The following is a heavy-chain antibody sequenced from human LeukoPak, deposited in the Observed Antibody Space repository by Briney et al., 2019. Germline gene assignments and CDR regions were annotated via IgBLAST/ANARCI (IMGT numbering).Heavy chain of an antibody. Sequence: GGSLTLSCAASGFTFSDYYMSWIRQAPGKGLEWVSYISSSSSYTNYADSVKGRFTISRDNAKNSLYLQMNSLRAEDTAVYYCARIGAGSSRDYWGQGTLVTVSS. CDR3: ARIGAGSSRDY. V-gene: IGHV3-11*03. D-gene: IGHD6-13*01. J-gene: IGHJ4*02. CDR2: ISSSSSYT. CDR1: GFTFSDYY.